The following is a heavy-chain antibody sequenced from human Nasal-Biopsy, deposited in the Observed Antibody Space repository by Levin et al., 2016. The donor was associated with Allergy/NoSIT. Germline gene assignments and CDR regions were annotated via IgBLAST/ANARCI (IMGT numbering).Heavy chain of an antibody. J-gene: IGHJ4*02. CDR2: VYNTWNT. CDR3: ARGGAKERGRGRFDF. V-gene: IGHV4-59*02. CDR1: GASVTDYY. Sequence: SETLSLTCTVSGASVTDYYWSWLRQPPGKGLESIGYVYNTWNTYYDPSLKSRVTISVDTSKNHFSLRLSSVTAADTAVYYCARGGAKERGRGRFDFWGQGTLVTVSS. D-gene: IGHD3-10*01.